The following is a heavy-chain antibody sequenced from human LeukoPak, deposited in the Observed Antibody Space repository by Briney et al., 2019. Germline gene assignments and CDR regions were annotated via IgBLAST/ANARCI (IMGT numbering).Heavy chain of an antibody. CDR1: GFTVSSNY. D-gene: IGHD6-19*01. CDR3: ARGTYLAVAGSYYYYGMDV. CDR2: IYSGGST. J-gene: IGHJ6*02. Sequence: GGFLRLSCAASGFTVSSNYMSWVRQAPGKGLEWVSVIYSGGSTYYADSVKGRFTISRHNSKNTLYLQMNSLRAEDTAVYYCARGTYLAVAGSYYYYGMDVWGQGTTVTVSS. V-gene: IGHV3-53*04.